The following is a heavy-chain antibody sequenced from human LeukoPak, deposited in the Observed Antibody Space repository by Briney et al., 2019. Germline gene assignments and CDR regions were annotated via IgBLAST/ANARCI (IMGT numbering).Heavy chain of an antibody. D-gene: IGHD3-16*02. V-gene: IGHV4-34*01. CDR1: GGSLRGYY. J-gene: IGHJ1*01. Sequence: SETLPLTCSVHGGSLRGYYWSWIRQPPGEALERIGEVNESGSTNYNPSLERRVTMSVDTSKKQFVLKLSSVTGADTAVYYCARGFPDKVWGNSRPTAGYFQHWGQGTLVTVSS. CDR3: ARGFPDKVWGNSRPTAGYFQH. CDR2: VNESGST.